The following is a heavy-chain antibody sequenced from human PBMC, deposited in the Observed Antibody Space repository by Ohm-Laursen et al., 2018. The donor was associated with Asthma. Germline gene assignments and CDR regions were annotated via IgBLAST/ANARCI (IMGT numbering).Heavy chain of an antibody. CDR1: GFTFSSYA. D-gene: IGHD1/OR15-1a*01. CDR3: ARDFRGTKNYYYYMDV. V-gene: IGHV3-30*04. J-gene: IGHJ6*02. Sequence: SLRLSCAASGFTFSSYAMHWVRQAPGKGLEWMAVISYDGSSKYYGDSVMGRFTISRDNSKNTLYLQMNSLRAEDTAVYYCARDFRGTKNYYYYMDVWGQGTTVTVSS. CDR2: ISYDGSSK.